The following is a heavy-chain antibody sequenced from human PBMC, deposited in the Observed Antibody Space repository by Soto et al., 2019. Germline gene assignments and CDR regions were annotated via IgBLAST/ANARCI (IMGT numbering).Heavy chain of an antibody. CDR3: ARPRAGIAAAGSYYFDY. CDR2: IYYSGST. CDR1: GGSISSYC. D-gene: IGHD6-13*01. Sequence: SETLSLTCTVSGGSISSYCWSWIRQPPGKGLEWIGYIYYSGSTNYNPSLKSRVTISVDTSKNQFSLKLSSVTAADTAVYYCARPRAGIAAAGSYYFDYWGQGTLVTVSS. V-gene: IGHV4-59*08. J-gene: IGHJ4*02.